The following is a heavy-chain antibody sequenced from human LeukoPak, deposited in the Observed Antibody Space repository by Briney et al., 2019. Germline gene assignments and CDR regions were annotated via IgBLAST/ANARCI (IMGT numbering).Heavy chain of an antibody. V-gene: IGHV3-21*01. CDR1: GFTFSSYS. CDR2: ISSSSSYI. D-gene: IGHD6-13*01. J-gene: IGHJ3*02. Sequence: GGSLRLSCAASGFTFSSYSMNWVRQAPGKGLEWVSSISSSSSYIYYADSVKGRFTISRDNAKNSLYLQMNSLRAEDTAVYYCARDMRSMRARSWPGAFDIWGQGTMVTVSS. CDR3: ARDMRSMRARSWPGAFDI.